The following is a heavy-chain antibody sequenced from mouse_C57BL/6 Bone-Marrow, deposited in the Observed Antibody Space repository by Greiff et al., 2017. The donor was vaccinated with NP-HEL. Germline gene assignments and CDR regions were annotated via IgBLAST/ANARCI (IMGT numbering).Heavy chain of an antibody. CDR2: IYPSSGST. CDR3: GRWGYYYGSSSLDY. J-gene: IGHJ2*01. Sequence: QVQLKQSGAELVKPGASVKMSCKASGYTFTSYWITWVKQRPGQGLEWIGDIYPSSGSTNYNEKFKSKATLTVDTSSSTAYMQLSSLTSEDSAVYYCGRWGYYYGSSSLDYWGQGTTLTVSS. V-gene: IGHV1-55*01. CDR1: GYTFTSYW. D-gene: IGHD1-1*01.